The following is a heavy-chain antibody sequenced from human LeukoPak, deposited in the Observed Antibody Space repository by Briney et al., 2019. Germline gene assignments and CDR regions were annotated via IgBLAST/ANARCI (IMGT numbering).Heavy chain of an antibody. V-gene: IGHV4-31*03. CDR2: IYFTGLT. D-gene: IGHD2-15*01. CDR3: ARDMVVVAYNYFDY. CDR1: GGSISSGGYY. J-gene: IGHJ4*02. Sequence: SQTLSLTCTVSGGSISSGGYYWSWIRQYPGKGLEWIGYIYFTGLTDYNPSLKSRVNLSVDTSKNQFSLKLTPETAAHTAVYYCARDMVVVAYNYFDYWGQGTLVTVSS.